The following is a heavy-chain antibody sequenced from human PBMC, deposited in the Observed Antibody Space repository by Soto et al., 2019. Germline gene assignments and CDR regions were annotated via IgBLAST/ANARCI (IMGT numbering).Heavy chain of an antibody. J-gene: IGHJ3*02. CDR1: GFTFDDYA. CDR2: ISWNSGSI. Sequence: GGSLRLSCAASGFTFDDYAMHWVRQAPGKGLEWVSGISWNSGSIGYADSVKGRFTISRDNAKNSLYLQMNSLRAEDTALYYCAKDSARSGVPEPNSAFDIWGQGTMVTVSS. D-gene: IGHD2-15*01. CDR3: AKDSARSGVPEPNSAFDI. V-gene: IGHV3-9*01.